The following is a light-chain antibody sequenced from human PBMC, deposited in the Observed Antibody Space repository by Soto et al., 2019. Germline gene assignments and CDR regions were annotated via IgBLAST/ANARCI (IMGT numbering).Light chain of an antibody. V-gene: IGKV3-11*01. CDR1: QSVSSY. CDR2: DAS. CDR3: QQRSNWPPFFT. J-gene: IGKJ3*01. Sequence: EIVLTQSPATLSLSPGERATLSCRASQSVSSYLAWYQQKPGQAPRLLIYDASNRATGIPARFSGSGSGTDFPLPISSLEPEDFAVYYCQQRSNWPPFFTFGPGTKVDIK.